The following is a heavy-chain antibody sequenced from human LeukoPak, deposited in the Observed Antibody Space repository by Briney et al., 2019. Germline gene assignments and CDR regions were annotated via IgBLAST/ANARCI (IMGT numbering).Heavy chain of an antibody. CDR2: ISSNGGST. J-gene: IGHJ4*02. CDR1: GFTFSSYA. Sequence: GGSLRLSCSASGFTFSSYAMHWVRQAPGKGLEYVSAISSNGGSTYYADSVKGRFTISRDNSKNTLYLQMSSLRPEDTAVYYCVKGVVVVTARAFDYWGQGTLVTVSS. CDR3: VKGVVVVTARAFDY. D-gene: IGHD2-21*02. V-gene: IGHV3-64D*06.